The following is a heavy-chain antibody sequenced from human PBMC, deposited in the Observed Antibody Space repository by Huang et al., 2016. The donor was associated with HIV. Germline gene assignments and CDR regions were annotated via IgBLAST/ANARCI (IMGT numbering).Heavy chain of an antibody. D-gene: IGHD6-13*01. J-gene: IGHJ5*02. CDR2: IYHSGTT. CDR3: AAHGRIVGIPAAPLRFDP. V-gene: IGHV4-39*01. Sequence: QLQLQESGPGLVKPSETLSLTCTVSGGSISSSSYYWGWSRQPPGKGLEWIGSIYHSGTTYDKPSRKSRCTISVDTSRTQFSLKLSSVTAADTAVYYCAAHGRIVGIPAAPLRFDPWGQGTLVTVSS. CDR1: GGSISSSSYY.